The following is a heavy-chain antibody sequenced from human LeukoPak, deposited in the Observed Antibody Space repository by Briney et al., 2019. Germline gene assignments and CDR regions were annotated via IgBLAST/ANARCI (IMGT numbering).Heavy chain of an antibody. Sequence: SVKVSCKASGGTFSSYAISWVRQAPGQGLEWMGRIIPILGIANYAQKFQGRVTMTTDTSTSTAYMELRSLRSDDTAVYYCARIRLWDYDSSGYYLWGQGTLVTVSS. CDR3: ARIRLWDYDSSGYYL. V-gene: IGHV1-69*04. J-gene: IGHJ4*02. D-gene: IGHD3-22*01. CDR2: IIPILGIA. CDR1: GGTFSSYA.